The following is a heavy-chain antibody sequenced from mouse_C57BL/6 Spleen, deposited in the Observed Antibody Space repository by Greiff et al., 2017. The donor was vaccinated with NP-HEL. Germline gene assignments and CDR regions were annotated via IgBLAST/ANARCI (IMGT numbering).Heavy chain of an antibody. D-gene: IGHD2-3*01. CDR2: INYDGSST. CDR1: GFTFSDYY. CDR3: ARNDGYPYAMDY. V-gene: IGHV5-16*01. Sequence: EVMLVESEGGLVQPGSSMKLSCTASGFTFSDYYMAWVRQVPEKGLEWVANINYDGSSTYYLDSLKSRFIISRDNAKNILYLQMSSLKSEDTATYYCARNDGYPYAMDYWGQGTSVTVSS. J-gene: IGHJ4*01.